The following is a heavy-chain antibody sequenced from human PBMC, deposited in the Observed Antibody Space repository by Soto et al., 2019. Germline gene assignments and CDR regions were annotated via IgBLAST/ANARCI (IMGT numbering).Heavy chain of an antibody. Sequence: ASVKVSCKASGYTFASYYRQWVRQAPGQGLEWMGIINPSGGSTSYAQKFQGRVTMTRDTSTSTVYMELSSLRSEDTAVYYCARDLSPYFGSSSPPGMDVWGQGTTVTVSS. J-gene: IGHJ6*02. CDR1: GYTFASYY. CDR2: INPSGGST. CDR3: ARDLSPYFGSSSPPGMDV. V-gene: IGHV1-46*01. D-gene: IGHD6-13*01.